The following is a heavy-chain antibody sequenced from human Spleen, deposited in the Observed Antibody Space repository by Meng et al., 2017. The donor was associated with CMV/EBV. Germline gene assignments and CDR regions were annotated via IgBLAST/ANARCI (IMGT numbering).Heavy chain of an antibody. J-gene: IGHJ4*02. CDR3: ARDMGSIAAAFDY. CDR1: GGSFNGYY. V-gene: IGHV4-34*01. Sequence: QGQRKAGGAGLLKPSETLSLTWAVYGGSFNGYYWSWIRQPPGKGLEWIGEINHTGSTNYNPSLKNRVTISVDTSKNQFSLKLSSVTAADTAVYYCARDMGSIAAAFDYWGQGTLVTVSS. CDR2: INHTGST. D-gene: IGHD6-13*01.